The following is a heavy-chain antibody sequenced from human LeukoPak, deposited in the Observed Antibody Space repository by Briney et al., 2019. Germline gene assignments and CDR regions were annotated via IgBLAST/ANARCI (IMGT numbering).Heavy chain of an antibody. D-gene: IGHD2-21*02. CDR2: ISRLGDTI. Sequence: PGGSLRLSCAASGFTFTDYFMGWIRQAPGKGLEWVSHISRLGDTIDYADSVKGRFTISRDNAKNSLYLQMNSLRAEDTAVYFCARVRRGGDSRCFDYWGQGALVTVSS. V-gene: IGHV3-11*01. CDR1: GFTFTDYF. CDR3: ARVRRGGDSRCFDY. J-gene: IGHJ4*02.